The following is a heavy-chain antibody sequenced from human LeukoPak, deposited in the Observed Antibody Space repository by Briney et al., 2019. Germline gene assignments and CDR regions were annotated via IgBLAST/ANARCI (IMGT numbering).Heavy chain of an antibody. CDR2: ISYDGSNK. D-gene: IGHD3-22*01. Sequence: GRSLRLSCAASGFTFSSYAMHWVRQAPGKGLEWVAVISYDGSNKYYADSVKGRFTISRDNSKNTLYLQMNSLRAEATAVYYCARDSAMMAVYWGQGTLVTVSS. CDR3: ARDSAMMAVY. V-gene: IGHV3-30-3*01. J-gene: IGHJ4*02. CDR1: GFTFSSYA.